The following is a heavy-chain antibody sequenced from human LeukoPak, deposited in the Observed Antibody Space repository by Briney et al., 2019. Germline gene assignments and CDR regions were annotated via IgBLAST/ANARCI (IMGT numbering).Heavy chain of an antibody. D-gene: IGHD1-14*01. CDR1: GFTFSSYG. Sequence: PGGSLRLSCAASGFTFSSYGMHWVRQAPGKGLEWVAVISYDGSNKYYADSVKGRFTISRDNSKNTLYLQMNSLRAEDTAVYYCAKDADQPLPEWFDPWGQGTLVTVSS. CDR3: AKDADQPLPEWFDP. CDR2: ISYDGSNK. V-gene: IGHV3-30*18. J-gene: IGHJ5*02.